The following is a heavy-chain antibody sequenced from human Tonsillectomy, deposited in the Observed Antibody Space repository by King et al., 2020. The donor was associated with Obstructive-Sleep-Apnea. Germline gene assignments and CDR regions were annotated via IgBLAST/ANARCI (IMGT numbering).Heavy chain of an antibody. J-gene: IGHJ4*02. CDR2: ISGIGTYT. CDR3: AKDQLWEKDY. Sequence: VQLQESGGGLIQPGGSLRLSCAASGFTFRSYTMTWVRQPPGKGLEWVSGISGIGTYTYYADSVKGRFTVSRDNSKNTMYLQMNSLRAEDTAIYYCAKDQLWEKDYWGQGTLVTVSS. CDR1: GFTFRSYT. D-gene: IGHD5-18*01. V-gene: IGHV3-23*01.